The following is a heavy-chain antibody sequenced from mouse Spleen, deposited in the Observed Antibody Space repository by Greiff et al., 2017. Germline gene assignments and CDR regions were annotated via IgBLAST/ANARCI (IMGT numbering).Heavy chain of an antibody. D-gene: IGHD4-1*01. V-gene: IGHV1-52*01. Sequence: VQLQQSGAELVRPGSSVKLSCKASGYTFTSYWMHWVKQRPIQGLEWIGNIDPSDSETHYNQKFKDKATLTVDKSSSTAYMQLSSLTSEDSAVYYCAREDWGHYFDYWGQGTTLTVSS. CDR2: IDPSDSET. CDR3: AREDWGHYFDY. J-gene: IGHJ2*01. CDR1: GYTFTSYW.